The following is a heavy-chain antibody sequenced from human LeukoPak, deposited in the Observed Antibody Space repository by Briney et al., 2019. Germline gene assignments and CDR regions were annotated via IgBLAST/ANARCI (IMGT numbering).Heavy chain of an antibody. D-gene: IGHD6-19*01. CDR3: VRGHLVGGWFKYDAFDI. CDR2: IYHSGST. V-gene: IGHV4-59*01. CDR1: GDSISTNY. Sequence: SETLSLTRTVSGDSISTNYWSWIRQPPGKGLEWIGYIYHSGSTSYNPSLKSRVTISLDTSKKHFSLKLSSVTAADTAIYYCVRGHLVGGWFKYDAFDIWGQGTMVTVSS. J-gene: IGHJ3*02.